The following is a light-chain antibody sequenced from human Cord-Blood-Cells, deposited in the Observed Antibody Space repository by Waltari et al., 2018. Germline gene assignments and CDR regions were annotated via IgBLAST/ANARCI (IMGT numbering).Light chain of an antibody. Sequence: DIVMTQSPDSLAVSLGERATINCKSSQSVLYSSNNKNYLAWYQQKPGQPPKLLIYWASTRESGVPDRVSGSGSGTDFTLTISSLQAEDVAVYYCQQYYSTSTWTFGQGTKVEIK. CDR3: QQYYSTSTWT. J-gene: IGKJ1*01. V-gene: IGKV4-1*01. CDR2: WAS. CDR1: QSVLYSSNNKNY.